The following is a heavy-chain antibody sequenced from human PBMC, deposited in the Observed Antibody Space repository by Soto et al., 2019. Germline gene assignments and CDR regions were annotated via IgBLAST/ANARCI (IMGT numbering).Heavy chain of an antibody. D-gene: IGHD3-3*01. CDR2: IDPSDSYT. CDR3: AKDTRLTITIFGVVIPSYGMDV. Sequence: GESLKISCKGSGYSFTSYWISWVRQMPGKGLEWMGRIDPSDSYTNYSPSFQGHVTISADKSISTAYLQWSSLKASDTAVYYCAKDTRLTITIFGVVIPSYGMDVWGQGTTVTVSS. CDR1: GYSFTSYW. J-gene: IGHJ6*02. V-gene: IGHV5-10-1*01.